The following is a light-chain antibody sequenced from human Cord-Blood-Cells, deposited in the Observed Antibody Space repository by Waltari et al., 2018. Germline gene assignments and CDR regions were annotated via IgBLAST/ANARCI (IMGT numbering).Light chain of an antibody. Sequence: QSALTQPASVSGSPGQSITISCTGTSSDVGGYNYVSWYQQHPGKAPKLMIYDVSNRPSGVSNRISGSKSGNTASLTISGLQAEDEADYYCSSYTSSGTRVFGTGTKVTVL. J-gene: IGLJ1*01. CDR1: SSDVGGYNY. CDR2: DVS. V-gene: IGLV2-14*03. CDR3: SSYTSSGTRV.